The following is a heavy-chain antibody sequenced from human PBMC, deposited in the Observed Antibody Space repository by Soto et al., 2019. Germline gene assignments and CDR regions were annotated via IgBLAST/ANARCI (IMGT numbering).Heavy chain of an antibody. V-gene: IGHV5-51*01. CDR3: ARRISGANDY. CDR2: IYPDDSDT. CDR1: GYSFTNHW. Sequence: KVSCKGSGYSFTNHWIDWVRQLPGQGLQWMGVIYPDDSDTKYSPSFQGHVTLSVDKSSSTAYLQWSGLKASDTAIYYCARRISGANDYWGQGTLVTVSS. J-gene: IGHJ4*02. D-gene: IGHD2-15*01.